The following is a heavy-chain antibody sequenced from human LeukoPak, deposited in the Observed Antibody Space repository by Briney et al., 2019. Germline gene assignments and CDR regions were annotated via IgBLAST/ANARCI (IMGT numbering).Heavy chain of an antibody. D-gene: IGHD6-13*01. CDR2: IYHSGST. J-gene: IGHJ5*02. CDR3: ARSRRIAAAGTFWFDP. CDR1: DYSISSGYY. V-gene: IGHV4-38-2*02. Sequence: PSETLSLTCTVSDYSISSGYYRGWIRPPPGKGLEWIGSIYHSGSTYYNPSLKSRVTISVDTSKNQFSLKLSSVTAADTAVYYCARSRRIAAAGTFWFDPWGQGTLVTVSS.